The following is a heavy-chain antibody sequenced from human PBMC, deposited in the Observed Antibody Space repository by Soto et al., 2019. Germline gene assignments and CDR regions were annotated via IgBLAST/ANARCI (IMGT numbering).Heavy chain of an antibody. Sequence: PGGSLRLSCAASGFTFSSYEMTWVRQAPGKGLECVSYISVSGSAMYYVDSVKGRFTISRDNAKNSLYPQMDSLRAEDTAVYFCARHAYGDPYYYYAMDAWGQGTMVT. CDR1: GFTFSSYE. V-gene: IGHV3-48*03. CDR2: ISVSGSAM. D-gene: IGHD4-17*01. J-gene: IGHJ6*02. CDR3: ARHAYGDPYYYYAMDA.